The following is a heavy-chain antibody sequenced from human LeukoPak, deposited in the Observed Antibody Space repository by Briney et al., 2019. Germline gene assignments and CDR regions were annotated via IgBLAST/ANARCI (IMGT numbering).Heavy chain of an antibody. CDR1: GFTFSNYE. Sequence: GGSLRLSCTASGFTFSNYEIDWVRQAPGKGLEWLSYIDSSSSAIYYADSVKGRFTTSRDNDKNSLYLQINNLRAEDTAVYYCATHLVGYFDYWGQGPLVTVSS. CDR3: ATHLVGYFDY. D-gene: IGHD1-26*01. V-gene: IGHV3-48*03. CDR2: IDSSSSAI. J-gene: IGHJ4*02.